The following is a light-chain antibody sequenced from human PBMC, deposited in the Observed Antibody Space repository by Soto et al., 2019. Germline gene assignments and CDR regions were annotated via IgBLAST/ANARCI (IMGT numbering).Light chain of an antibody. CDR2: DAS. CDR3: QQYDNLSLT. V-gene: IGKV1-33*01. J-gene: IGKJ4*01. CDR1: QDISNY. Sequence: DIQMTQSPSSLSASVGDRVTITCQASQDISNYLNWYQQKPGKAPKLLLFDASNMETGVPSRFSGSGSETDFTFPISSLQPEDIATYYCQQYDNLSLTFGGATKVEIK.